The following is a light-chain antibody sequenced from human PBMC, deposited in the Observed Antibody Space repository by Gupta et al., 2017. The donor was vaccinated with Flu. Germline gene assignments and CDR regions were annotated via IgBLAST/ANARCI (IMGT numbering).Light chain of an antibody. CDR1: QSISSSY. V-gene: IGKV3-20*01. Sequence: GTLSLSPGERDTLSCRASQSISSSYLAWYQQKPGQAPRLLIYSASTRATGIPDRFSGSGSGTDFTLTISRLEPEDFAVYFCQHSGSSLYTFGQGTKLEIK. J-gene: IGKJ2*01. CDR3: QHSGSSLYT. CDR2: SAS.